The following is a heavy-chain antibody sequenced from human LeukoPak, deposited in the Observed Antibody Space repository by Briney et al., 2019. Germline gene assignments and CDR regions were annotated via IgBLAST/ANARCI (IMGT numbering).Heavy chain of an antibody. CDR3: ATDNSYGSGSYYT. CDR1: GGSTINYF. CDR2: IYSSGTT. Sequence: PSETLSLTCTVSGGSTINYFRSWIRQPAGKGLEWIGHIYSSGTTHYNPSLNNRVTISLDTSKNQFSLKLSSVTAADTAVYYCATDNSYGSGSYYTWGQGTLVTVSS. D-gene: IGHD3-10*01. V-gene: IGHV4-4*07. J-gene: IGHJ4*02.